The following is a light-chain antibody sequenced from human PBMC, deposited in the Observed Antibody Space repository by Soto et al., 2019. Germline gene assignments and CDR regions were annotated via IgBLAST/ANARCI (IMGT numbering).Light chain of an antibody. Sequence: DIQMTQSPSSLSASVGDRVTITCRASQSISSYLNWYQQKPGKAPKLLIYAASSLQSGVPSRFSGSGSGTDFTLTISSLQPEDFATYYCQQSYSTHVPFGQGTKVEIK. CDR2: AAS. CDR1: QSISSY. J-gene: IGKJ1*01. CDR3: QQSYSTHVP. V-gene: IGKV1-39*01.